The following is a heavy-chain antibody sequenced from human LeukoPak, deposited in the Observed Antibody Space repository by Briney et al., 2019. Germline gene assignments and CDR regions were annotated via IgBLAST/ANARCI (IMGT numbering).Heavy chain of an antibody. CDR3: ASGASLSFQH. V-gene: IGHV3-21*01. CDR2: ISSSSSYI. D-gene: IGHD3-16*01. Sequence: PGGSLRLSCVVSGFTFSSHGMHWVRQAPGKGLEWVSSISSSSSYIYYADSVKGRFTISRDNAKNSLYLQMNSLRAEDTAVYYCASGASLSFQHWGQGTLVAVSS. CDR1: GFTFSSHG. J-gene: IGHJ1*01.